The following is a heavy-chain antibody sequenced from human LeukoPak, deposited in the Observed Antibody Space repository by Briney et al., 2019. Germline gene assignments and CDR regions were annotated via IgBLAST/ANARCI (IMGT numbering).Heavy chain of an antibody. CDR2: IGSSGTST. D-gene: IGHD2-15*01. CDR3: AKPTKSYCSGGSCNLDY. J-gene: IGHJ4*02. Sequence: GGSLRLSCSASGFTFSSYAMTWVRQAPGKWLEWVSAIGSSGTSTYYADSVKGRFTISRDNSKNTLYLQMNSLRAEDTAVYYCAKPTKSYCSGGSCNLDYWGQGTLVTVSS. CDR1: GFTFSSYA. V-gene: IGHV3-23*01.